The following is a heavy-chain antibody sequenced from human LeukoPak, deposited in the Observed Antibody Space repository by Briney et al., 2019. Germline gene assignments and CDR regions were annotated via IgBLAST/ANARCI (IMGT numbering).Heavy chain of an antibody. CDR1: GGSFSGYY. D-gene: IGHD2-2*01. Sequence: PSETLSLTCAVYGGSFSGYYWSWIRRPPGKGLEWIGEINHSGSTNYNPSLKSRVTISVDTSKNQFSLKLSSVTAADTAVYYCARDVGEYCSSTSGQYYFDYWGQGTLVTVSS. J-gene: IGHJ4*02. V-gene: IGHV4-34*01. CDR2: INHSGST. CDR3: ARDVGEYCSSTSGQYYFDY.